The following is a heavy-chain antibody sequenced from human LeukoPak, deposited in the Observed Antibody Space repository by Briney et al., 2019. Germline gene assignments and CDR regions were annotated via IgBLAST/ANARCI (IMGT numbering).Heavy chain of an antibody. CDR2: IEHNGASK. CDR3: AKDFRWSFHY. V-gene: IGHV3-30*02. CDR1: GFHFINNN. Sequence: GSLRLSCAASGFHFINNNMHWVRQAPGQGLEWLAFIEHNGASKKYADSVRGRFTISRDNSNSMLYLEMNSLRNEDTAVYYCAKDFRWSFHYWGQGTLVTVSS. J-gene: IGHJ4*02. D-gene: IGHD3-3*01.